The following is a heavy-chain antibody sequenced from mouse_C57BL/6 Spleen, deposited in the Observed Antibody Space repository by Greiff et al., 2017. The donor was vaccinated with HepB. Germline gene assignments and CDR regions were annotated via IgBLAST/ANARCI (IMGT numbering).Heavy chain of an antibody. CDR2: IWSGGST. Sequence: QVQLKESGPGLVQPSQSLSITCTVSGFSLTSYGVHWVRQSPGKGLEWLGVIWSGGSTDYNAAFISRLSISKDNSKSQVFFTMNSLQADDTAIYYCARNQGDYDWFAYWGQGTLVTVSA. CDR1: GFSLTSYG. CDR3: ARNQGDYDWFAY. V-gene: IGHV2-2*01. J-gene: IGHJ3*01. D-gene: IGHD2-4*01.